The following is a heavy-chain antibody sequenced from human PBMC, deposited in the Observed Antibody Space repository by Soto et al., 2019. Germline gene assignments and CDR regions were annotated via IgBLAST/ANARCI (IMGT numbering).Heavy chain of an antibody. V-gene: IGHV1-69*12. J-gene: IGHJ3*02. CDR3: AREVVVVYDAFDI. Sequence: QVQVVQSGAEVKKPGSSVKVSCKASGGTFSSYAIRWVRQARGQGLEWMGGIIPIFGTANYAQKFQGRVTITGDESTSTAYMELSSLRSEDTAVYYCAREVVVVYDAFDIWGQGTMVTVSS. D-gene: IGHD3-22*01. CDR2: IIPIFGTA. CDR1: GGTFSSYA.